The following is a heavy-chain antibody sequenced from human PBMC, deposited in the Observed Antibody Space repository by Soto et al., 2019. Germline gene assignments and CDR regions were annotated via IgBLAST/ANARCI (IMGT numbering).Heavy chain of an antibody. J-gene: IGHJ6*02. CDR3: ARDALAAAGYYYYGMDV. CDR1: GGSISSYY. V-gene: IGHV4-59*01. D-gene: IGHD6-13*01. CDR2: IYYSGST. Sequence: QVQLQESGPGLVKPSETLSLTCTVSGGSISSYYWSWIRQPPGKGLEWIGYIYYSGSTNYNPSLKSRVTLSVDTSKNHFSLKLSSVTAADTAVYYCARDALAAAGYYYYGMDVWGQGTTVTVSS.